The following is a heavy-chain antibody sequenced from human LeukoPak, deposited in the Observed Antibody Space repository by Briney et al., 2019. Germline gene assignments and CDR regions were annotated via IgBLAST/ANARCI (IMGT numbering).Heavy chain of an antibody. CDR1: GFTFSTYS. Sequence: GGSLRLSCAAAGFTFSTYSINWVRQAPGKGLEWVSYIRSGDRTIYYADSVKGRFTISTDNAENSLYLQMNSLRTEDTAVYYCARDHRWGFDYWGRGTLVTVSS. CDR2: IRSGDRTI. D-gene: IGHD7-27*01. V-gene: IGHV3-48*01. CDR3: ARDHRWGFDY. J-gene: IGHJ4*02.